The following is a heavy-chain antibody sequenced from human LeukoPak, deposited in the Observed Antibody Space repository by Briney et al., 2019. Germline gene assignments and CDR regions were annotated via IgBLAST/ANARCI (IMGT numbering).Heavy chain of an antibody. J-gene: IGHJ5*02. V-gene: IGHV4-34*01. Sequence: SGTLSLTCAVYSGSFSGYFWSWIRQPPGKGLEWIGEINHSGSTYYNPSLKSRVTISVDTSKNQFSLKLSSVTAADTAVYYCARGGTITMIVVPWFDPWGQGTLVTVSS. CDR1: SGSFSGYF. CDR2: INHSGST. D-gene: IGHD3-22*01. CDR3: ARGGTITMIVVPWFDP.